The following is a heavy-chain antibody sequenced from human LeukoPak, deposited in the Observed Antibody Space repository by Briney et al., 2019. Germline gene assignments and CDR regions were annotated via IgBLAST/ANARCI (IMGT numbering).Heavy chain of an antibody. J-gene: IGHJ4*02. CDR1: GYTLTELS. D-gene: IGHD2-15*01. CDR3: GTYERIGD. V-gene: IGHV1-24*01. CDR2: FDPEDGAT. Sequence: ASVKVSCKVSGYTLTELSMHWVRQVPGKGLEWMGGFDPEDGATIYAQKFQGRVTMTEDTSIDTAYMELSSLRSEDTPVYYCGTYERIGDWGQGTLVTVSS.